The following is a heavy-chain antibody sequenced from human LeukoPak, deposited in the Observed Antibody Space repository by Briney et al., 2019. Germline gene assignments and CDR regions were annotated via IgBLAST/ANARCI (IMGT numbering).Heavy chain of an antibody. D-gene: IGHD6-13*01. Sequence: GGSLRLSCAASGFTFSSYAMSWVRQAPGKGLEWVSAISGSGGSTYYADSVKGRFTISRDNSKNTLYLQMNSLRAEDTAVYYCAKVPFKGSSWYYFDYWGQGTLVTVSS. J-gene: IGHJ4*02. V-gene: IGHV3-23*01. CDR2: ISGSGGST. CDR3: AKVPFKGSSWYYFDY. CDR1: GFTFSSYA.